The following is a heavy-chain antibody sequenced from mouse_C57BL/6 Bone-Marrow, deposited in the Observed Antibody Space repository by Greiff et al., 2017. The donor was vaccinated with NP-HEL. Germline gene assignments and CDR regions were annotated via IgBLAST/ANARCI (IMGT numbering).Heavy chain of an antibody. CDR2: INYDGSST. CDR3: AREGNYPFYAMDY. CDR1: GFTFSDYY. Sequence: EVKLVESEGGLVQPGSSMKLSCTASGFTFSDYYMAWVRQVPEKGLEWVANINYDGSSTYYLDSLKSRFIISRDNAKNILYRQMSSLKSEDTATYYCAREGNYPFYAMDYWGQGTSVTVSS. V-gene: IGHV5-16*01. D-gene: IGHD2-1*01. J-gene: IGHJ4*01.